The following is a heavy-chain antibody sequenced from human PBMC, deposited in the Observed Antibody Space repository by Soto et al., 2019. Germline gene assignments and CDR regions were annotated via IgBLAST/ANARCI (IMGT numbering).Heavy chain of an antibody. J-gene: IGHJ6*02. CDR1: GGSISSGGYY. CDR3: ARERGYCTNGVCYPSYGMEV. D-gene: IGHD2-8*01. CDR2: IYYSGST. Sequence: SETLSLTCTVSGGSISSGGYYWSWIRQHPGKGLEWIGYIYYSGSTYYNPSLKSRVTISVDTSKNQFSLKLSSVTAADTAVYYCARERGYCTNGVCYPSYGMEVWGQGTTVTVSS. V-gene: IGHV4-31*03.